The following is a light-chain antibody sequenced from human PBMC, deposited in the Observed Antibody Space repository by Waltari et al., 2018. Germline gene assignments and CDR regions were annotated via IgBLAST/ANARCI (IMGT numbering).Light chain of an antibody. CDR3: ASYTSSSNYV. CDR2: DVT. Sequence: DRQHPEKAPNLIIVDVTERPSGISARFSGSKAGNTASLTISGLQSDDEADYYCASYTSSSNYVFGSGTTVTV. V-gene: IGLV2-14*03. J-gene: IGLJ1*01.